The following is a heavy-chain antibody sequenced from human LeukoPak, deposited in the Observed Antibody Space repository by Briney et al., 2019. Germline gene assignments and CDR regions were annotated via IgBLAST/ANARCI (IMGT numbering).Heavy chain of an antibody. D-gene: IGHD6-25*01. CDR2: VNRVGYT. CDR1: GASFAGYS. Sequence: LSETLSLTCAVHGASFAGYSWSWIRQSPGKGLEWIGEVNRVGYTIYNPSLKSRVNISIDTSTTQFSLRLSSVTVADTAVYFCARERVVSDYNWFDPWGQGTLVTVSS. CDR3: ARERVVSDYNWFDP. V-gene: IGHV4-34*01. J-gene: IGHJ5*02.